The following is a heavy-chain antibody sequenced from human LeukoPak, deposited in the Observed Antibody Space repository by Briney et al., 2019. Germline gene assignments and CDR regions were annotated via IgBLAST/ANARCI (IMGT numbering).Heavy chain of an antibody. CDR1: GYSISSGYY. V-gene: IGHV4-38-2*02. J-gene: IGHJ4*02. Sequence: SETLSLTCTVSGYSISSGYYWGWIRQPPGKGPEWIGSIYHSGSTYYNPSLKSRVTISVDTSKNQFSLKLSSVTAADTAVYYCAYDSSGYSTLYWGQGTLVTVSS. D-gene: IGHD3-22*01. CDR2: IYHSGST. CDR3: AYDSSGYSTLY.